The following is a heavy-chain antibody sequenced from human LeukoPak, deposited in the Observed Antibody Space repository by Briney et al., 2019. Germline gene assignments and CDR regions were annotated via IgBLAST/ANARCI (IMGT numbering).Heavy chain of an antibody. CDR3: ARRGGNGESDY. J-gene: IGHJ4*02. Sequence: GESLKISCKGSGYSFTSYWLGWVRHMPGKGLEWMGIIYPGDSDTRYSPSFQGQVTMSADKSISPAYLQWSSLKASDTAIYYCARRGGNGESDYWGQGTLVTVSS. D-gene: IGHD3-10*01. CDR2: IYPGDSDT. CDR1: GYSFTSYW. V-gene: IGHV5-51*01.